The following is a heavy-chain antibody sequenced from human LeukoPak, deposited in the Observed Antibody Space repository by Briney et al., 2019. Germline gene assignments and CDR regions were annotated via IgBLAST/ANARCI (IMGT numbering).Heavy chain of an antibody. Sequence: GGSLRPSCAASGFTFSSYTMSWVRQAPGKGLEWVSTITTSDGNTYYADSVKGRFTVSRDNSKNTLFLQTNSLRAEDTAVYYCAKDGGLWVSAHWGDSWGRGTLVTVSS. J-gene: IGHJ4*02. CDR1: GFTFSSYT. V-gene: IGHV3-23*01. CDR2: ITTSDGNT. CDR3: AKDGGLWVSAHWGDS. D-gene: IGHD7-27*01.